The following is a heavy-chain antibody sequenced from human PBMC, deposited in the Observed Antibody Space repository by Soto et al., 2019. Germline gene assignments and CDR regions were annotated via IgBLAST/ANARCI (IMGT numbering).Heavy chain of an antibody. CDR3: ASSSGWPNPDY. V-gene: IGHV1-69*02. Sequence: QVQLVQSGAEVKKPGSSVKVCCKASGGTFSSYTISWVRQAPGQGLEWMGRIIPILGIANYAQKFQGRVTITADKSTSTAYMELSSLRSEDTAVYYCASSSGWPNPDYWGQGTLVTVSS. D-gene: IGHD6-19*01. CDR2: IIPILGIA. CDR1: GGTFSSYT. J-gene: IGHJ4*02.